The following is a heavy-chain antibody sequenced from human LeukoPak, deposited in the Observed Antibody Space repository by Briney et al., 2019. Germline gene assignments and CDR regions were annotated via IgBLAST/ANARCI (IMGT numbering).Heavy chain of an antibody. V-gene: IGHV3-66*01. CDR3: ARDPNDFWSGTLLGAFDI. CDR2: IYSGGST. J-gene: IGHJ3*02. Sequence: GGSLRLSCAASGFTVSSNYMSWVRQAPGKGLEWVSVIYSGGSTYYADSVKGRFTISRDNSKNTLYLQMNSLRAEDTAVYYCARDPNDFWSGTLLGAFDIWGQGTMVTVSS. D-gene: IGHD3-3*01. CDR1: GFTVSSNY.